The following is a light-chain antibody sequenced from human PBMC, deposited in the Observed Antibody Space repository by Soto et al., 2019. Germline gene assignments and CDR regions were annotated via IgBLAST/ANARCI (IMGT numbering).Light chain of an antibody. Sequence: QSVLTQPASVSGSPGQSIAISCTGSNSDVGFYKYVSWYQQHPGKVPKLIIYEVTNRPSGVSNRFSGSKSGNTASLTISGLQAEDEADYYCCSYTTSSTRVFGSGTKLTVL. CDR3: CSYTTSSTRV. CDR1: NSDVGFYKY. J-gene: IGLJ1*01. CDR2: EVT. V-gene: IGLV2-14*01.